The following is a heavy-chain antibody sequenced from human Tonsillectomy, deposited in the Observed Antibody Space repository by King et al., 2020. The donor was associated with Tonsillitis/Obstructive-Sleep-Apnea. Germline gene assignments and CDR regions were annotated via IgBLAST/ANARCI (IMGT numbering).Heavy chain of an antibody. CDR1: GYIFTGYY. D-gene: IGHD1-26*01. J-gene: IGHJ3*02. V-gene: IGHV1-2*02. Sequence: QLVQSGAEVKKPGASVKVSCKASGYIFTGYYMHWVRLAPGQGLEWMGWINRNSGDTNYAQKFQGRVTMTRDTSISTAYMELSRLTSDDTAVYYYARGGFLGDDAFDIWGQGTMVTVSS. CDR2: INRNSGDT. CDR3: ARGGFLGDDAFDI.